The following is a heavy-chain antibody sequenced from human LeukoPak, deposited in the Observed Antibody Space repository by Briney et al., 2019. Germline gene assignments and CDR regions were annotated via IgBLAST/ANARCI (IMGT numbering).Heavy chain of an antibody. J-gene: IGHJ4*02. CDR1: GGSFSGYY. CDR3: ARGFLWFGELGY. CDR2: INHSGST. D-gene: IGHD3-10*01. Sequence: SETLSLTCAVYGGSFSGYYWSWIRQPPGEGLEWIGEINHSGSTNYNPSLKSRVTISVDTSKNQFSLKLSSVTAADTAVYYCARGFLWFGELGYWGQGTLVTVSS. V-gene: IGHV4-34*01.